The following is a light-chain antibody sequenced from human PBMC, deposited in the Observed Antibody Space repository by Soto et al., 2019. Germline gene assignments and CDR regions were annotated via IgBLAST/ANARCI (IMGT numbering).Light chain of an antibody. J-gene: IGKJ4*01. V-gene: IGKV1-5*03. CDR1: QSISSW. Sequence: DIQMTQSPSTLSASVGDRVTITCRASQSISSWLAWYQKKPGKAPNLLIYKTSSLESGVPSRFSGSGSGTEFTLTVNSLQPDDFATYDCQQDDSYPLTFGGGTKVDIK. CDR2: KTS. CDR3: QQDDSYPLT.